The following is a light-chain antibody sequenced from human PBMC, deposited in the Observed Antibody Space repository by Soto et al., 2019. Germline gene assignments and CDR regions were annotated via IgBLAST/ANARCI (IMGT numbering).Light chain of an antibody. CDR2: EVS. CDR1: SSDVGGYNY. V-gene: IGLV2-8*01. J-gene: IGLJ1*01. CDR3: SSYAGSNNYV. Sequence: QSVLTQPPSASGSPGQSVTTSCTGTSSDVGGYNYVSWYQQHPGKAPKLMIYEVSKRPSGVPDRFSGSKSGNTASLTVSGLQAEDEADYYCSSYAGSNNYVFVTGTKVTVL.